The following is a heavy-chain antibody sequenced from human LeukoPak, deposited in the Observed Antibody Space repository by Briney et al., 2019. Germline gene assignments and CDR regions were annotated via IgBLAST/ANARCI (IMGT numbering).Heavy chain of an antibody. CDR2: INHSGST. J-gene: IGHJ4*02. CDR1: GGSLSGYY. V-gene: IGHV4-34*01. Sequence: PSETLSLTCAAYGGSLSGYYWSWIRQPPGKGLEWIGEINHSGSTNYNPSLKSRVTISVDTSKNQFSLKLSSVTAADTAVYYCARGPRYVWGSYRQYYFDYWGQGTLVTVSS. D-gene: IGHD3-16*02. CDR3: ARGPRYVWGSYRQYYFDY.